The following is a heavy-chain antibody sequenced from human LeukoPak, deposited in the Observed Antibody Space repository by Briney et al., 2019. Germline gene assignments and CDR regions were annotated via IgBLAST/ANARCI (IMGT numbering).Heavy chain of an antibody. CDR3: AGTPWFGELTLDY. CDR2: TVVGSGNT. D-gene: IGHD3-10*01. V-gene: IGHV1-58*02. Sequence: GTSVKVSCKASGFTFTSSTIQWVRQARGQRLEWIGWTVVGSGNTNYAQKFQERVIITRDMSTTTVYMELSSLRSEDTAVYYCAGTPWFGELTLDYWGQGTLVTVSS. J-gene: IGHJ4*02. CDR1: GFTFTSST.